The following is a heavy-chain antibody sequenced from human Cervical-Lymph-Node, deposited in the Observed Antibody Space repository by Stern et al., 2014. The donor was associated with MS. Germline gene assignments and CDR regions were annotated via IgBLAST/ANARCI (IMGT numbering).Heavy chain of an antibody. J-gene: IGHJ4*02. CDR3: AKNRVAADS. CDR2: ISGSGGGT. D-gene: IGHD6-13*01. V-gene: IGHV3-23*01. CDR1: GFTFSSYA. Sequence: EVQLLESGGGLVQRGGSLRLSCVGSGFTFSSYAMTWVRQAPGKGLEWVSEISGSGGGTYYADSVKGRFTISRDNSKNTLYLQLNSLGADDTAVYYCAKNRVAADSWGQGTLVTVSS.